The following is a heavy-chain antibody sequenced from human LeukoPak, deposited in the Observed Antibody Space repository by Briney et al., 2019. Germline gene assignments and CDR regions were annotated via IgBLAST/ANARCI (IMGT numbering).Heavy chain of an antibody. CDR2: MSGDAITT. CDR3: AKDASPYSNYAVRWFDS. D-gene: IGHD4/OR15-4a*01. J-gene: IGHJ5*01. Sequence: GGSLRLPCTASGFSFRTYIMAWVRQVPGKGLEWISAMSGDAITTYYAVPVKGRFTISRDNFRNTLSLQMDSLRADDSAVYYCAKDASPYSNYAVRWFDSWGQGTLVTVSS. V-gene: IGHV3-23*01. CDR1: GFSFRTYI.